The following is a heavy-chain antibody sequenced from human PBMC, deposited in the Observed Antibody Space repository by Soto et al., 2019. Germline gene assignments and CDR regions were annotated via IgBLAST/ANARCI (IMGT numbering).Heavy chain of an antibody. J-gene: IGHJ6*02. D-gene: IGHD5-12*01. CDR3: ARDRDILAIGFYYGMDV. Sequence: GASVKVSRKASGYTFTSYGISWVRQAPGQGLEWMGWISAYNGNTNYAQKLQGRVTMTTDTSTSTAYMELRSLRSDDTAVYYCARDRDILAIGFYYGMDVWGQGTTVTVSS. CDR1: GYTFTSYG. V-gene: IGHV1-18*01. CDR2: ISAYNGNT.